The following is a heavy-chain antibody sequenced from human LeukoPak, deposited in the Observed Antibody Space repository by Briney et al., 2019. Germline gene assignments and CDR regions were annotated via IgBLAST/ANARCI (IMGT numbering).Heavy chain of an antibody. CDR1: GGSISSYY. J-gene: IGHJ3*02. CDR2: IYTSGST. D-gene: IGHD2-15*01. V-gene: IGHV4-4*07. Sequence: SETLSLTCTVSGGSISSYYWSWIRQPAGKGLEWIGRIYTSGSTNYNPSLKSRVTMSVDTSKNQFSLKLSSVTAADTAVYYCARGYCSGGSCYGGDDAFDIWGQGTMVTVSS. CDR3: ARGYCSGGSCYGGDDAFDI.